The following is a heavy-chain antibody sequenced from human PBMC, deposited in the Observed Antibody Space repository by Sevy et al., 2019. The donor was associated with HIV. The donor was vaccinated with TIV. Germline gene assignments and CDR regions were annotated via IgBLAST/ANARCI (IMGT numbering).Heavy chain of an antibody. J-gene: IGHJ2*01. CDR1: GGSISRGQFY. CDR2: VHNTGSA. D-gene: IGHD4-17*01. CDR3: ARNVGDYVFRYFDL. V-gene: IGHV4-61*02. Sequence: SETLSLTCTVSGGSISRGQFYWSWIRQPAGQGLEWIGRVHNTGSATYNPSLRNRVGMSIDTSKNQLSLVLSSVTAADTAVYYCARNVGDYVFRYFDLWGRGTLVTVSS.